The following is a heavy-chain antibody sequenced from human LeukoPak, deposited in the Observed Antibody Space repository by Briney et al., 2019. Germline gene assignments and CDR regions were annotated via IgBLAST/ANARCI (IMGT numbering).Heavy chain of an antibody. Sequence: GASVKVSCKASGYTFTGYFMHWVRQAPGQGLEWMGWINPNSGGTNYAQKFQGRVTMTRDTSISTAYMELSRLRSDDTAVYYCAREGVPSDYGMDVWGQGTTVTVSS. CDR1: GYTFTGYF. CDR2: INPNSGGT. D-gene: IGHD2-2*01. J-gene: IGHJ6*02. CDR3: AREGVPSDYGMDV. V-gene: IGHV1-2*02.